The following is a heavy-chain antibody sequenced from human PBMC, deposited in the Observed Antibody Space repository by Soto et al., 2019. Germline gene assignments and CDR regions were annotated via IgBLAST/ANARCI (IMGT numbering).Heavy chain of an antibody. Sequence: SCKASGYTIISYGISWVRQAPGQGLEWMGWIGAYSGSTNYNPSLKSRVTISVDTSKNQFSLKLSSVTAADTAVYYCARVLLWFGELPYFDYWGQGTLVTVSS. CDR2: IGAYSGST. CDR3: ARVLLWFGELPYFDY. V-gene: IGHV4-59*01. J-gene: IGHJ4*02. D-gene: IGHD3-10*01. CDR1: GYTIISYG.